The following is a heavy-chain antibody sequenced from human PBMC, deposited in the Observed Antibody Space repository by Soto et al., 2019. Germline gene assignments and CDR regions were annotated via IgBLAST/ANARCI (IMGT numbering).Heavy chain of an antibody. CDR2: INSGGGT. CDR3: ARDERGYSYGYDLGY. CDR1: GLSVRSNY. D-gene: IGHD5-18*01. V-gene: IGHV3-66*01. Sequence: EVQLVESGGGLVQSGGSLRLSCAASGLSVRSNYLSWVRQPPGKGLEWVPVINSGGGTYYTDSVKGRFTISRDSSKNSLYLQMNSLRAEDTAVYYCARDERGYSYGYDLGYWGQGTLVTVSS. J-gene: IGHJ4*02.